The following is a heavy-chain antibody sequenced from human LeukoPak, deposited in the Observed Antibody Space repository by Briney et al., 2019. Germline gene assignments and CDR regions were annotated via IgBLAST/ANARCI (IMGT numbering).Heavy chain of an antibody. Sequence: GGSLRLSCAASGFTFNNYAMSWVRQAPGKGPEWVSAVSESGGRTWYADSVKGRFTISRDNSKNTLYLQMNSLRADDTAVYYCAKESRSGSFSDYRGQGALATVSS. V-gene: IGHV3-23*01. D-gene: IGHD3-10*01. CDR3: AKESRSGSFSDY. J-gene: IGHJ4*02. CDR1: GFTFNNYA. CDR2: VSESGGRT.